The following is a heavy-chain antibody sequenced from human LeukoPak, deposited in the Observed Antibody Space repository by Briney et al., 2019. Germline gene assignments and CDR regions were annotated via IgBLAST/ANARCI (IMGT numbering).Heavy chain of an antibody. D-gene: IGHD3-22*01. CDR2: INPSGGST. CDR3: ARGGYYDSSGYYSAFDY. V-gene: IGHV1-46*01. Sequence: ASVKVSCKASGYTFTSYYMHWVRQAPGQGLEWMGIINPSGGSTSYAQNFQGRGTMTRDTSTSTAYMELSSLRSEDTAVYYCARGGYYDSSGYYSAFDYWGQGTLVTVSS. J-gene: IGHJ4*02. CDR1: GYTFTSYY.